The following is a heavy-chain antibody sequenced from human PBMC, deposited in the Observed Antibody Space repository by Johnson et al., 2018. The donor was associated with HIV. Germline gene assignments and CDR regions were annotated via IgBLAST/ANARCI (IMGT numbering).Heavy chain of an antibody. D-gene: IGHD3-3*01. V-gene: IGHV3-30*04. CDR2: IRYDGSNK. Sequence: VQLVESGGGVVQSGRSLRLSCAASGFTFSSYALHWVRQAPGKGLEWVAVIRYDGSNKYYADSVKGRFTISRDNSKNTLYLQMNSLRAEDTAVYYCANLDVNHAFDIWGQGTTVTVSS. J-gene: IGHJ3*02. CDR3: ANLDVNHAFDI. CDR1: GFTFSSYA.